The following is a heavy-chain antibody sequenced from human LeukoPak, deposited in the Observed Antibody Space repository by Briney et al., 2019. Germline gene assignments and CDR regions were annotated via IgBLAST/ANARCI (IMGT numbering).Heavy chain of an antibody. V-gene: IGHV4-39*01. CDR2: IYYSGST. D-gene: IGHD3-10*01. Sequence: WIRQPPGKGLEWIGSIYYSGSTYYNPSLKSRVTISVDTSKNQFSLKLSSVTAADTAVYYCARRVGRWFGERAYYYNYMDVWGKGTTVTISS. CDR3: ARRVGRWFGERAYYYNYMDV. J-gene: IGHJ6*03.